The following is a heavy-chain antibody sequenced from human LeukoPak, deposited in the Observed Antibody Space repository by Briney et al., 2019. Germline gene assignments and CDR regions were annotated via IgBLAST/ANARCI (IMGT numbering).Heavy chain of an antibody. V-gene: IGHV4-61*02. CDR2: ISTTGST. Sequence: SETLSLTCTVSGDSISSGSYFWSWIRQPAGKGLEWIGRISTTGSTNYNPSLKSRISISAVTSKNQFSLSLTSVTAADTAVYYCGRAPYGPLDHWGQGILVTVSS. D-gene: IGHD3-10*01. CDR3: GRAPYGPLDH. J-gene: IGHJ4*02. CDR1: GDSISSGSYF.